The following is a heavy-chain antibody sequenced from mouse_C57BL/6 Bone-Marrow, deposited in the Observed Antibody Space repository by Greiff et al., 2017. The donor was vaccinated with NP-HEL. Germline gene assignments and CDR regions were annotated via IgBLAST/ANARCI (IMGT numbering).Heavy chain of an antibody. CDR1: GFSLTSYG. V-gene: IGHV2-3*01. Sequence: VNVVESGPGLVAPSQSLSITCTVSGFSLTSYGVSWVRQPPGKGLEWLGVIWGDGSTNYHSALISRLSISKDNSKSQVFLKLNSLQTDDTATYYCAKRRFYYYGSSYYYAMDYWGQGTSVTVSS. J-gene: IGHJ4*01. D-gene: IGHD1-1*01. CDR2: IWGDGST. CDR3: AKRRFYYYGSSYYYAMDY.